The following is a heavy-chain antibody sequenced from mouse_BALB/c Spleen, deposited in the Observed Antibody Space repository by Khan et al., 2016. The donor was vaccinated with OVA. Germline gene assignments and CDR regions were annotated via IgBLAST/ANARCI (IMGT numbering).Heavy chain of an antibody. V-gene: IGHV1-26*01. CDR2: VNPNTGGS. CDR3: ARGYDFFAY. Sequence: IQLQQSGPDLVKPGASVKISCKASGYSFTLYYMTWVKQSHGKSLEWSGRVNPNTGGSDYNQEFKGKAFLTVDKSYNTAYMELHSLTSEDSAVYYCARGYDFFAYWGQGTLVTVSA. CDR1: GYSFTLYY. J-gene: IGHJ3*01. D-gene: IGHD2-14*01.